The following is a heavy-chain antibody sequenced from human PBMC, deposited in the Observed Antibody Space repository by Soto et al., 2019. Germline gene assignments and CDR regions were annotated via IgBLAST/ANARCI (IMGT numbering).Heavy chain of an antibody. CDR3: ASDRSSGWDQGYGMDV. Sequence: SETLSLTCTVSGGSISTYYWSWIRQPPGKGLEWIGYIYYSGSTSYNPSLKSRVTISVDTSKNPFSLKLRSVTAADTAVYYCASDRSSGWDQGYGMDVWGRGTTVTISS. J-gene: IGHJ6*02. V-gene: IGHV4-59*01. CDR1: GGSISTYY. CDR2: IYYSGST. D-gene: IGHD6-19*01.